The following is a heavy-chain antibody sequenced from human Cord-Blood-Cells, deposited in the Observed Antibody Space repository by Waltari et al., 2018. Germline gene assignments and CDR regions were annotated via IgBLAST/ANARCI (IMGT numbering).Heavy chain of an antibody. V-gene: IGHV3-30*18. CDR2: ISYDGSNK. CDR1: GLHFGVEG. J-gene: IGHJ4*02. D-gene: IGHD1-20*01. Sequence: VQLVESGGGGVQIGEELSLFYAASGLHFGVEGRTRVRLAPDKGLEWVAVISYDGSNKYYADSVKGRFTISRDNSKNTLYLQMNSLRAEDTAVYYCAKDVYNWNYFDYWGQGTLVTVSS. CDR3: AKDVYNWNYFDY.